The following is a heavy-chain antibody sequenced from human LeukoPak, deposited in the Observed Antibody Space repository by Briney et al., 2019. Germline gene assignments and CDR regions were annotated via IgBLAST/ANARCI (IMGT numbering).Heavy chain of an antibody. CDR1: GYTFTSYD. CDR2: MNPNSGNI. D-gene: IGHD3-22*01. J-gene: IGHJ4*02. CDR3: ARDGGLYYYDSSGYYYGY. Sequence: GASVKVSCKASGYTFTSYDINWVRQATGQGLEWMGWMNPNSGNIGYAQKFQGRVTITRNTSISTAYMELSRLRSDDTAVYYCARDGGLYYYDSSGYYYGYWGQGTLVTVSS. V-gene: IGHV1-8*03.